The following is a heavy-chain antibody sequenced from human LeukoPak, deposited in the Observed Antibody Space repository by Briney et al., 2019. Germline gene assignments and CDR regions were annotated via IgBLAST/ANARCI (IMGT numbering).Heavy chain of an antibody. CDR2: IRQDGSEK. CDR1: GFTFSSYW. V-gene: IGHV3-7*01. CDR3: ARDKGAPFDY. Sequence: GESLRLSCAASGFTFSSYWMTWVRQAPGKGLEWVANIRQDGSEKYYVDSVKGRFTISRDNAKNSLYLQMNSLRAEDTAVYYCARDKGAPFDYWGQGTLVTVSS. J-gene: IGHJ4*02. D-gene: IGHD1-26*01.